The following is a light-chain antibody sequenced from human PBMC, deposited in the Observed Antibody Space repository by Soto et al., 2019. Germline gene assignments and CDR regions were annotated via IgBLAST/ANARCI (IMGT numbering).Light chain of an antibody. Sequence: DIQITQSPSSVSESVGDRVTSTCRARQGIMSRLDWYQQKPGKAPKLLICDASSLQSGVQSRFSGSGSGTDFTLTISSLQPEVVATDYSQQANSFPWTFGQGTKVETK. J-gene: IGKJ1*01. CDR1: QGIMSR. V-gene: IGKV1-12*01. CDR3: QQANSFPWT. CDR2: DAS.